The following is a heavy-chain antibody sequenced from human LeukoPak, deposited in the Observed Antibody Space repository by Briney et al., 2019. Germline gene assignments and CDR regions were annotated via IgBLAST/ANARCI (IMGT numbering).Heavy chain of an antibody. D-gene: IGHD4-17*01. V-gene: IGHV4-59*01. CDR2: IYNSENT. CDR1: GGSISSYY. CDR3: ARGRGAYGDPAQY. J-gene: IGHJ4*02. Sequence: PSETLSLTCTVSGGSISSYYWSWIRQPPGKGLEWIGYIYNSENTNYNPSLKSRVTMSVDTSKNQLSLKLSSVTAADTAVYYCARGRGAYGDPAQYWGQGTLVTVSS.